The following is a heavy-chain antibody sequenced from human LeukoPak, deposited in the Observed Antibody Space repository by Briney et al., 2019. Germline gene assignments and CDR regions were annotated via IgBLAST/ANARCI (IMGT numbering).Heavy chain of an antibody. Sequence: GGSLRLSCGGSGFTFNSYSMNWVREAPGKGLEWVASIIGSGSEMFYADSLKGRFTISRDNSKNSLYLQMNSLRVEDTAVYYCAKVQSDIVGAMFFSFDVWGQGTMVSVSS. CDR2: IIGSGSEM. CDR3: AKVQSDIVGAMFFSFDV. V-gene: IGHV3-21*06. D-gene: IGHD1-26*01. J-gene: IGHJ3*01. CDR1: GFTFNSYS.